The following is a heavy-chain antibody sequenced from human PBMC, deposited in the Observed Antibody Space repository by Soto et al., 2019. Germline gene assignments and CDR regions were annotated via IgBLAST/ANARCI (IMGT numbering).Heavy chain of an antibody. CDR1: GGTFSSYA. D-gene: IGHD3-3*01. CDR2: IIPIFGTA. V-gene: IGHV1-69*13. J-gene: IGHJ4*02. CDR3: AGPRLNYDFWSGYYYY. Sequence: VKVSCKASGGTFSSYAISWVRQAPGQGLEWMGGIIPIFGTANYAQKFQGRVTITADESTSTAYMELSSLRSEDTAVYYCAGPRLNYDFWSGYYYYWGQGTLVTVSS.